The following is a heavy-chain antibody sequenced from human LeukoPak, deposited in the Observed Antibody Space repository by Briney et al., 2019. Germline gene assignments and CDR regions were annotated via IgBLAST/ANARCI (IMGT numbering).Heavy chain of an antibody. CDR3: ARMSGSTRSRNGYFDY. Sequence: SETLSLTYAVYGGSFSGYYWSWIRQPPGKGLEWIGEINHSGSTNYNPSLKSRVTISVDTSKNQFSLKLSSVTAADTAVYYCARMSGSTRSRNGYFDYWGQGTLVTVSS. J-gene: IGHJ4*02. CDR2: INHSGST. CDR1: GGSFSGYY. V-gene: IGHV4-34*01. D-gene: IGHD2-2*01.